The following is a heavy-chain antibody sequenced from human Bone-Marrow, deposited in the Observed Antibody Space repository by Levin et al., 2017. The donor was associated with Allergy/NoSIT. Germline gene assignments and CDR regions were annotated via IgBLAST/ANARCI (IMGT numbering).Heavy chain of an antibody. Sequence: SQTLSLTCAISGDRVSSNSAAWNWIRQSPSRGLEWLGRTYYRSKWYNDYAVSVKSRITINPDTSKNQFSLQLNSVTPEDTAVYYCARDSVRYSSSWWPRYFDLWGRGTLVTVSS. CDR1: GDRVSSNSAA. V-gene: IGHV6-1*01. CDR3: ARDSVRYSSSWWPRYFDL. CDR2: TYYRSKWYN. D-gene: IGHD6-6*01. J-gene: IGHJ2*01.